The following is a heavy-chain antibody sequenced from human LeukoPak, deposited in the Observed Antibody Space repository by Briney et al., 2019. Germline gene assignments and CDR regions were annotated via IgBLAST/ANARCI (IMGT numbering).Heavy chain of an antibody. CDR1: GFTFRSYW. CDR3: ARDNFGHTYGYALDY. CDR2: IKLDGSEK. J-gene: IGHJ4*02. Sequence: GGSLRLSCAASGFTFRSYWMSWVRQAPGKGLEWVANIKLDGSEKYYVDSVKGRFTLSRDNTKNSLYLQMNSLRAEDTAVYYCARDNFGHTYGYALDYWGQGTLVTVSS. V-gene: IGHV3-7*01. D-gene: IGHD5-18*01.